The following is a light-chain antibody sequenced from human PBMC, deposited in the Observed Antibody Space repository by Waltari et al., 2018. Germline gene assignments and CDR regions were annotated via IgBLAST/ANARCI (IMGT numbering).Light chain of an antibody. CDR1: QSVLYSPNNMNY. CDR2: WAS. J-gene: IGKJ2*01. Sequence: DIVMTQSPDSLAVSLGERATINCKSSQSVLYSPNNMNYLAWYQQKPGQPPKLLIYWASTRASGVPDRFSGSGSGTDFPLTISSLQAEDVAVYYCQQYYSTPYTFGQGTKLEIK. CDR3: QQYYSTPYT. V-gene: IGKV4-1*01.